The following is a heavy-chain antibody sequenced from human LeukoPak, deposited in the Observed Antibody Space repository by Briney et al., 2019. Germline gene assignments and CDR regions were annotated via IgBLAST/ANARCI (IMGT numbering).Heavy chain of an antibody. CDR1: GGSITSSSYY. Sequence: SETLSLTCTVSGGSITSSSYYWGWIRQPPGKGLEWIGSIYNSGSTYYNPSLKSRVTISVDTSKKQLSLMLSSVTAADTAVYYCARHDPDTSGYYFDYWSQETLVTVSS. CDR3: ARHDPDTSGYYFDY. CDR2: IYNSGST. D-gene: IGHD3-22*01. V-gene: IGHV4-39*01. J-gene: IGHJ4*02.